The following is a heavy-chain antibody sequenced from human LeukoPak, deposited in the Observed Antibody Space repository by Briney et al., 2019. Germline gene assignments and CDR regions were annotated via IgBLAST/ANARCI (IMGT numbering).Heavy chain of an antibody. V-gene: IGHV1-69*05. D-gene: IGHD4-17*01. CDR1: GGAFSSYA. CDR3: AMNTVTALKAPFDY. Sequence: SVKVSCKASGGAFSSYAISWVRQAPGQGLEWMGRVIPIFGTANYAQKFPGQVTTTTNESTSTAYMELSRLRSADTAVYYCAMNTVTALKAPFDYWGQGTLVTVSS. CDR2: VIPIFGTA. J-gene: IGHJ4*02.